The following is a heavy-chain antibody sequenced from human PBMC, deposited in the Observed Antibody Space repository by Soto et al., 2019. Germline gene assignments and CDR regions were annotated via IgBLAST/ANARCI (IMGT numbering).Heavy chain of an antibody. CDR1: GFTFTSHG. CDR2: ISDDARDK. CDR3: ARDRSYTWTFDY. V-gene: IGHV3-30*03. Sequence: PGGSLRLSCAASGFTFTSHGMHWVRQAPGKGLEWVAVISDDARDKYYADSVKGRFTISRDQSENTLYLQLNSLRADDTAVYFCARDRSYTWTFDYWGQGTLVTVSS. J-gene: IGHJ4*02. D-gene: IGHD1-1*01.